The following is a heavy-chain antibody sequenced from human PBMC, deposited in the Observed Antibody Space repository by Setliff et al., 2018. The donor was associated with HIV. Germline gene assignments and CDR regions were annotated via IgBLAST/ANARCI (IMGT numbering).Heavy chain of an antibody. Sequence: SETLSLTCTVSGDSIGDYYWNWIRQPAGKGLEWIGRVYASAYSNYNPSLKSRVTMSVDTSKNQFSLKLSSVTAADTAVYYCARDHLGTMIVVADDAFDIWGQGTMVTVSS. V-gene: IGHV4-4*07. CDR2: VYASAYS. CDR3: ARDHLGTMIVVADDAFDI. J-gene: IGHJ3*02. CDR1: GDSIGDYY. D-gene: IGHD3-22*01.